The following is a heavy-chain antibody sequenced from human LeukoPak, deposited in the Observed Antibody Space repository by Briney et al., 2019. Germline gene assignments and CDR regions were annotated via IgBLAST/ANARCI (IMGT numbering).Heavy chain of an antibody. D-gene: IGHD6-13*01. CDR1: GFTFSSYS. Sequence: PGGSLRLSCAAGGFTFSSYSMNWVRQAPGKGLEWVSSISSSSSYIYYADSVKGRFTISRDNAKNSLYLQMNSLRAEDTAVYYCARAAAASTLYWFDPWGQGTLVTVSS. CDR2: ISSSSSYI. V-gene: IGHV3-21*01. J-gene: IGHJ5*02. CDR3: ARAAAASTLYWFDP.